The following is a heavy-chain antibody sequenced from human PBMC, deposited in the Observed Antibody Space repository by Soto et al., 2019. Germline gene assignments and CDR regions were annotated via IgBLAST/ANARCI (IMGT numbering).Heavy chain of an antibody. J-gene: IGHJ5*02. V-gene: IGHV4-30-4*08. Sequence: SETLSLTCTVSGGSISSGGYYWSWIRQHPGKGLEWIGYIYYSGSTYYNPSLESRVTMSVDTSKNQLSLTLSSVSAADTAVYYCARGPSGDKVDAWGQGTLVTVSS. CDR2: IYYSGST. CDR3: ARGPSGDKVDA. D-gene: IGHD7-27*01. CDR1: GGSISSGGYY.